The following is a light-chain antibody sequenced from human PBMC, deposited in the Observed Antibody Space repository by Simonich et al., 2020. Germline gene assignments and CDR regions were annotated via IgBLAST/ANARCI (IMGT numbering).Light chain of an antibody. J-gene: IGLJ3*02. V-gene: IGLV2-23*01. Sequence: QSALTQPASVSGSPGQSITISCTGTSSDVGSYNLVSWYQQHPGKAPKPMIYEGSKRPSGVSNRFPGSKSGNTASLTISGLQAEDEADYYCCSYAGSSNWVFGGGTKLTVL. CDR1: SSDVGSYNL. CDR2: EGS. CDR3: CSYAGSSNWV.